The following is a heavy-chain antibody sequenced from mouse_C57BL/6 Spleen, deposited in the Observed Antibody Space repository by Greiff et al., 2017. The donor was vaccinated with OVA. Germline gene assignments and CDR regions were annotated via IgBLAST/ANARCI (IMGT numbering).Heavy chain of an antibody. Sequence: DVMLVESGGGLVQPGGSLSLSCAASGFTFTDYYMSWVRQPPGKALEWLGFIRNKANGYTTEYSASVKGRFTISRDNSQSILYRQMNALRAEDSATYYCASGPPLDYWGQGTTLTVSS. J-gene: IGHJ2*01. CDR1: GFTFTDYY. CDR3: ASGPPLDY. V-gene: IGHV7-3*01. CDR2: IRNKANGYTT.